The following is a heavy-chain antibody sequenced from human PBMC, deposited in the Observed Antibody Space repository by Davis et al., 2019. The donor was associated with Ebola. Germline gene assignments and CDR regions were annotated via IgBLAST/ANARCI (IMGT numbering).Heavy chain of an antibody. CDR1: GDSISSGAYY. D-gene: IGHD2-2*01. CDR3: ARVECSSSSCYGPFNWFDP. J-gene: IGHJ5*02. CDR2: MYYTGGT. Sequence: SETLSLTCTVSGDSISSGAYYWGWVRQHPGKGLEWIGYMYYTGGTYYNPSLKSRVTMSADTSRNQFSLQLTSVTAADTAVYYCARVECSSSSCYGPFNWFDPWGQGMLVTVSS. V-gene: IGHV4-31*03.